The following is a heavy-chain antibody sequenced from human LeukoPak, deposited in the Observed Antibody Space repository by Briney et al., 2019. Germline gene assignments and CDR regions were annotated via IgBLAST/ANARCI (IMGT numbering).Heavy chain of an antibody. V-gene: IGHV4-59*08. CDR1: GGSFNGFY. Sequence: SETLSLTCTVSGGSFNGFYWSWIRQSPGKGLEWVGCIYYGGSSQYNPSLKSRVSMSLDTSKNQLSLRLSSVTAADTAVYYCAIIPPGYSYGFDYWGQGILVTVSS. J-gene: IGHJ4*02. D-gene: IGHD5-18*01. CDR3: AIIPPGYSYGFDY. CDR2: IYYGGSS.